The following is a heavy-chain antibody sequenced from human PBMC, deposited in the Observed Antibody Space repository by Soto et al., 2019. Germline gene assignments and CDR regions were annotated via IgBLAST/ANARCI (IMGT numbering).Heavy chain of an antibody. D-gene: IGHD2-2*02. Sequence: EVQLVESGGGLVKPGGSLRLSCAASGFTFSSYSMNWVRQAPGKGLEWVSSISSSSSYIYYADSVKGRFTISRDNAKNSLYLQMNSLRAEDTAVYYCARDSRQLLYPGRWFDPWGQGTLVTVSS. CDR2: ISSSSSYI. J-gene: IGHJ5*02. CDR1: GFTFSSYS. V-gene: IGHV3-21*01. CDR3: ARDSRQLLYPGRWFDP.